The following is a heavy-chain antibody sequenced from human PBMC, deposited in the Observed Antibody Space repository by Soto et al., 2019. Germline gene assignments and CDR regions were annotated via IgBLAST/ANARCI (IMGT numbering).Heavy chain of an antibody. J-gene: IGHJ4*02. V-gene: IGHV4-61*01. D-gene: IGHD3-3*01. Sequence: PSETLSLTCTLSGGPLNSGSYSWSWIRQPPGKGLEWFGNVYHTGRTSYNPSLKSRFPISMETSKYQFSLNLDSVTAADTAVYVCARDFAYFDSWGQGTLVTVSS. CDR2: VYHTGRT. CDR3: ARDFAYFDS. CDR1: GGPLNSGSYS.